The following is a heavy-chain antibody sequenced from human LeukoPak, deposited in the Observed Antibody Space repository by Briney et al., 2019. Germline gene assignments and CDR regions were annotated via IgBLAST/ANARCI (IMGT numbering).Heavy chain of an antibody. V-gene: IGHV4-34*01. CDR2: FYASRGI. J-gene: IGHJ4*02. Sequence: PSETLSLTCAVYGGSFSGYYWSWIRQAPGKGLEWIGEFYASRGINYNPSLRSRVSISFDMSKSQLSLTLTSVTAADTAVYYCATYYAAWGGRGHWGQGTLVTVSS. CDR1: GGSFSGYY. CDR3: ATYYAAWGGRGH. D-gene: IGHD3-16*01.